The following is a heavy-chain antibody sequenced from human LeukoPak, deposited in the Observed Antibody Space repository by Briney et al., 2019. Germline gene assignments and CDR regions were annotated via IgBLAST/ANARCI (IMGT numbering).Heavy chain of an antibody. J-gene: IGHJ4*02. V-gene: IGHV3-15*01. CDR2: LNSAADGGAA. CDR3: TTVFRAGAKGDHFDH. CDR1: GFTFTTYT. D-gene: IGHD2-21*01. Sequence: GGSLRLSCAASGFTFTTYTMNWVRQAPGRGLEWVGHLNSAADGGAAIYAAPVQGRFTLSRDDSENTLYLQMTSLKTEDTGVYYCTTVFRAGAKGDHFDHWGQGTLVTVSS.